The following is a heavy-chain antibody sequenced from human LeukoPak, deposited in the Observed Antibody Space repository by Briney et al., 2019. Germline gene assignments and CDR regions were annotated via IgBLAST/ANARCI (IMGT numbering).Heavy chain of an antibody. CDR2: IFSGGTT. V-gene: IGHV3-53*01. CDR3: ARCGTYSSSVTEFDP. J-gene: IGHJ5*02. CDR1: GFTVGNNY. D-gene: IGHD6-6*01. Sequence: GGSLRLSCAASGFTVGNNYMSWVRQAPGKGLEWVSVIFSGGTTYYADSVKGRFTISSDNSKNTLYLQMKNLRVEDTAVYYCARCGTYSSSVTEFDPWGQGTLVTVSS.